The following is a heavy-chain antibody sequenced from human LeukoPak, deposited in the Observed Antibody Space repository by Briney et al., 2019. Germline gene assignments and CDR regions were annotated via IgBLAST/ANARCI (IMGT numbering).Heavy chain of an antibody. V-gene: IGHV3-23*01. D-gene: IGHD3-22*01. CDR2: IRGSGGST. Sequence: ETLSLTCTVSGASISSDGYYWSWVRQAPGKGPEWVSGIRGSGGSTYYADSVKGRFTISRDNSKNTLYLQMNSLRAEDTAVYYCAKHITMIVVGRLGWFDYWGQGTLVTVSS. J-gene: IGHJ4*02. CDR3: AKHITMIVVGRLGWFDY. CDR1: GASISSDGYY.